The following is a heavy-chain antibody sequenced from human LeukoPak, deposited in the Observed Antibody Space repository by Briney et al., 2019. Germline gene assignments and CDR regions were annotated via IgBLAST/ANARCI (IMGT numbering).Heavy chain of an antibody. CDR2: IKQDGSER. CDR3: ATWDRFDP. D-gene: IGHD1-26*01. V-gene: IGHV3-7*01. J-gene: IGHJ5*02. CDR1: GFLFNTNW. Sequence: GGSLRLSCAGSGFLFNTNWMTWVRQAPGKGLEWVATIKQDGSERYYLDSVKGRFTISRDNAKNSLYLQMNSLSAEDTAVYYCATWDRFDPWGQGTLVTVSS.